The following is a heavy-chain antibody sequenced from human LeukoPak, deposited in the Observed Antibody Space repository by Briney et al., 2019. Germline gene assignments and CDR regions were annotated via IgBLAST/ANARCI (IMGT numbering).Heavy chain of an antibody. J-gene: IGHJ3*02. CDR2: INHNGGT. Sequence: SETLSLTCAVYGGSFSGYYWSWIRQPPGKGLEWIGEINHNGGTNYNPSLKSRVTISVDTSKNQFSLKLSSVTAADTAIYYCARGRGYNAFDIWGQGTIVTVSS. V-gene: IGHV4-34*01. CDR1: GGSFSGYY. D-gene: IGHD5-18*01. CDR3: ARGRGYNAFDI.